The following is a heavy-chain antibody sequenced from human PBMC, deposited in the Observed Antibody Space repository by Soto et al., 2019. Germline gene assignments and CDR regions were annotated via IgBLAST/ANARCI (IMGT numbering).Heavy chain of an antibody. V-gene: IGHV3-11*06. J-gene: IGHJ4*02. CDR2: ISSSSSYT. CDR3: AKESSSSLDFDY. CDR1: GFTFSDYY. D-gene: IGHD6-6*01. Sequence: GGSLRLSCAASGFTFSDYYMSWIRQAPGKGLEWVSYISSSSSYTNYADSVKGRFTISRDNAKNTLYLQMNSLRAEDTAVYYCAKESSSSLDFDYWGQGTLVSVSS.